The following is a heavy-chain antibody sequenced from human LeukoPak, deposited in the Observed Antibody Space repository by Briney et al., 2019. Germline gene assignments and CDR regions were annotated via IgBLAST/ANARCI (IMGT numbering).Heavy chain of an antibody. V-gene: IGHV3-74*01. CDR2: INTDGSST. J-gene: IGHJ4*02. D-gene: IGHD3-22*01. CDR1: GFTFSGYW. Sequence: PGGSLRLSCAASGFTFSGYWMHWVRQVPGKGLVWVSRINTDGSSTTYADSVKGRFTISRDNAKNTLYLQLNSLRAEDTAVYYCARRDSSGYYWGQGILVTVSS. CDR3: ARRDSSGYY.